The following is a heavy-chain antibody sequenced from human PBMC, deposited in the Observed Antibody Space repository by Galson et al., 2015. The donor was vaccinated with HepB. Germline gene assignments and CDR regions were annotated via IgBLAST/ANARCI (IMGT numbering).Heavy chain of an antibody. V-gene: IGHV4-38-2*01. J-gene: IGHJ4*02. CDR1: GYSISSGYY. Sequence: SETLSLTCAVSGYSISSGYYWGWIRQPPGKGLEWIGSIYRNGNTYYNASLKSRVTLSVDTPKNQFSLRLNSVTATDTAVYYCARVLSVGPSPYYFEFWGQGTVVTVSS. CDR3: ARVLSVGPSPYYFEF. D-gene: IGHD1-26*01. CDR2: IYRNGNT.